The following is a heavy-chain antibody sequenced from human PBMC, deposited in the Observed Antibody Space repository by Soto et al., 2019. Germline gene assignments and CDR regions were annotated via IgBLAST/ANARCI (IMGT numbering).Heavy chain of an antibody. D-gene: IGHD7-27*01. CDR1: GYTFTSYG. V-gene: IGHV1-18*01. CDR2: ISGYNDNT. J-gene: IGHJ6*02. Sequence: QVQLVQSGAEVKKPGASVKVSCKASGYTFTSYGFSWVGQAPGQGLEWMGWISGYNDNTNYAQKFQGRVTMTTDTSTSTAYMELRSLRSDDTAAYYCARSGSGAAYYYHGLDVWGQGTTVTVSS. CDR3: ARSGSGAAYYYHGLDV.